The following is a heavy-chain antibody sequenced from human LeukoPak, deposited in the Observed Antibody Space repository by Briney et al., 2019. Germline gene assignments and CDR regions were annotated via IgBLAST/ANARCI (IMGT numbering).Heavy chain of an antibody. CDR1: GGSISSYY. Sequence: PSETLSLTCTVSGGSISSYYWSWIRQPPGKGLEWIGYIYYSGSTNYNPSLKSRVTISVDTSKNQFSLKLSSVTAADTAVYYCARQLRGYSNCEGCWFDPWGQGTLVTVSS. V-gene: IGHV4-59*08. CDR2: IYYSGST. J-gene: IGHJ5*02. CDR3: ARQLRGYSNCEGCWFDP. D-gene: IGHD4-11*01.